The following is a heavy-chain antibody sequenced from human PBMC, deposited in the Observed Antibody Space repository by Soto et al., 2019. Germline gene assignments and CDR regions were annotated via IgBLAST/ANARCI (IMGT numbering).Heavy chain of an antibody. Sequence: SETLSLTCTVSGGSISSSSYYWGWIRQPPGKGLEWIGSIYYSGSTYYNPSLKSRVTISVDTSKNQFSLKLSSVTAADTAVYYCARGAYYYDSSGYYSLSPFDYWGQGTLVTVSS. J-gene: IGHJ4*02. V-gene: IGHV4-39*01. CDR2: IYYSGST. CDR3: ARGAYYYDSSGYYSLSPFDY. D-gene: IGHD3-22*01. CDR1: GGSISSSSYY.